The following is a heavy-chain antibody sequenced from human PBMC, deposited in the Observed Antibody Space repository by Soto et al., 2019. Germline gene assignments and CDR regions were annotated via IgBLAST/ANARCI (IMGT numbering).Heavy chain of an antibody. J-gene: IGHJ4*02. CDR1: GYTFTSYA. V-gene: IGHV1-3*05. CDR3: ARGFPLGSDS. D-gene: IGHD3-16*01. Sequence: QVQLVQSGAEKKKPGASVKVSCKASGYTFTSYAIHWVRQAPGQRLEWMGWISADNGNTKYSQKFQGRVTMTTDTSASTAYMELSSLRSDDTAVYYCARGFPLGSDSWGQGTLVTVSS. CDR2: ISADNGNT.